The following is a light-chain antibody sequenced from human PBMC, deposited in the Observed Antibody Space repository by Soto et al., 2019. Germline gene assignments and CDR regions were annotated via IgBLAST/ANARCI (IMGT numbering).Light chain of an antibody. Sequence: DIQMTQFPSSLSASVGDRVAITCRASQGIRNDLAWYQQKPGKAPKRLIYAASSLQSRVPSRFSGSGSGTEFTVAISSLQPADFATFYCLQHSTYPLTFGQGTKVEIK. J-gene: IGKJ1*01. CDR2: AAS. CDR3: LQHSTYPLT. CDR1: QGIRND. V-gene: IGKV1-17*01.